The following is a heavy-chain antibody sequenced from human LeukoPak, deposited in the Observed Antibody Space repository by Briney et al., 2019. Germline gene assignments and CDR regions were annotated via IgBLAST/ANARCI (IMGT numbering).Heavy chain of an antibody. J-gene: IGHJ6*04. D-gene: IGHD3-10*01. CDR2: IYYSGST. Sequence: KPSETLSLTCTVSGGSISSYYWSWIRQPPGKGLEWIGYIYYSGSTNYNPSLKSRVTISVDTSKNQFSLKLSSVTAADTAVYYCARCTRMVRGVSVWGKGTTVTVSS. V-gene: IGHV4-59*12. CDR3: ARCTRMVRGVSV. CDR1: GGSISSYY.